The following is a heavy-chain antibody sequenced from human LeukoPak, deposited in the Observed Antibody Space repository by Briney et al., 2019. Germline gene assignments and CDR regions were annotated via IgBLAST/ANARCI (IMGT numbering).Heavy chain of an antibody. V-gene: IGHV4-59*01. Sequence: SETLSLTCTVSGGPISSYYWSWIRQPPGKGLEWIGYIYYSGSTNYNPSLKSRVTISVDTSKNQFSLKLSSVTAADTAVYYCARVDYYDSSGYPTGYFQHWGQGTLVTVSS. CDR3: ARVDYYDSSGYPTGYFQH. CDR1: GGPISSYY. CDR2: IYYSGST. D-gene: IGHD3-22*01. J-gene: IGHJ1*01.